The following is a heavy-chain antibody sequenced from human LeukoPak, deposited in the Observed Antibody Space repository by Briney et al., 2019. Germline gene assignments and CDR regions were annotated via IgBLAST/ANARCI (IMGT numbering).Heavy chain of an antibody. CDR1: GDSISRSSYS. V-gene: IGHV4-39*07. CDR2: IKYRGST. CDR3: AREFTGISPPLYYYYGMDV. D-gene: IGHD3-3*02. Sequence: SETLSLTCTVSGDSISRSSYSWGWIRQPPGKGLEWIGSIKYRGSTYYNPSLKSRVTISVDTSKNQFSLKLSSVTAADTAVYYCAREFTGISPPLYYYYGMDVWGQGTTVTVSS. J-gene: IGHJ6*02.